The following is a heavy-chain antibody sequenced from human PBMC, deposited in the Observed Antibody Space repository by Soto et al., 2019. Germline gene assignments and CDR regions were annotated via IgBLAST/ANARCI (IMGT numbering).Heavy chain of an antibody. V-gene: IGHV3-66*01. Sequence: EVQLVESGGGLVQPGGSLRLSCAASGFTVSSNYMSWVRQAPGKGLEWVSVIYSGGSTYYADSVKGRFTISRDNSKNTLYLQMNSLRAEDTAVYYCARATSAAGMSWGYWGQGTLVTVSS. CDR3: ARATSAAGMSWGY. J-gene: IGHJ4*02. D-gene: IGHD6-13*01. CDR2: IYSGGST. CDR1: GFTVSSNY.